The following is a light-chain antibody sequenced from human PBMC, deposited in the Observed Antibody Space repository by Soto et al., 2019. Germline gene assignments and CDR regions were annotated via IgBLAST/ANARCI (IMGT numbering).Light chain of an antibody. J-gene: IGKJ5*01. CDR1: QSVSKSF. Sequence: EIVLTQSPGTLSMSPGDRVVLSCRASQSVSKSFVAWYQQKPGQAPRLLIYGALSRATGIPDRFSGSGSGTDFTLTISSLEPEDFAVYYCQQRSNWPIITFGQGTRLEI. CDR2: GAL. V-gene: IGKV3D-20*02. CDR3: QQRSNWPIIT.